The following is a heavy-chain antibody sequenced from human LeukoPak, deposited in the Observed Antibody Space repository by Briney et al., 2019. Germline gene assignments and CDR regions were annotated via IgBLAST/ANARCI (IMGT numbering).Heavy chain of an antibody. V-gene: IGHV3-74*01. J-gene: IGHJ4*02. Sequence: GGSLRLSCAASGLTFRSYWMRWVRQAPGKGLVWVSRVKGDGGFTNYADSVYGRFTISRDNAKNTLYLHMHSLRAEDTAVYYCVRDGDDFNFDYWGQGSLVTVSS. CDR1: GLTFRSYW. CDR2: VKGDGGFT. CDR3: VRDGDDFNFDY. D-gene: IGHD5-24*01.